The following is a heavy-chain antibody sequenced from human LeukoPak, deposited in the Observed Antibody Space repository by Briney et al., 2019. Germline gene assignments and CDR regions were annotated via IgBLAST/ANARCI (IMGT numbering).Heavy chain of an antibody. J-gene: IGHJ4*02. Sequence: PGRSLRLSCAASGFTFSSYAMHWVRQAPGEGLEWVAVISYDGSNKYYADSVKGRFTISRDNSKNTLYLQMNSLRAEDTAVYYCASILGGYSYGRLDYWGQGTLVTVSS. CDR3: ASILGGYSYGRLDY. CDR2: ISYDGSNK. V-gene: IGHV3-30*04. CDR1: GFTFSSYA. D-gene: IGHD5-18*01.